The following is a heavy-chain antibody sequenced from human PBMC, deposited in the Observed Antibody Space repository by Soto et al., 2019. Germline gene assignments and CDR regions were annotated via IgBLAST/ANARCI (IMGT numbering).Heavy chain of an antibody. CDR2: IIPIFGTA. CDR1: GGTFSSDA. Sequence: QVHLVQSGAEVKKPGSSVEVSCRASGGTFSSDAISWVRPSPGQGLEWMGGIIPIFGTANYAQKFQGRVTITADEATSTVYMELSSLRSEDRAVYYCERDRPYYGMDFWGPGTTVNVSS. CDR3: ERDRPYYGMDF. V-gene: IGHV1-69*01. J-gene: IGHJ6*02.